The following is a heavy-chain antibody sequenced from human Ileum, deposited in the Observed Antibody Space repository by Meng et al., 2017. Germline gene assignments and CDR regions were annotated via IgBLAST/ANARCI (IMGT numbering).Heavy chain of an antibody. CDR3: ARSSTSPASYFFDY. CDR2: IDYSGST. J-gene: IGHJ4*02. CDR1: GGSVSSGSYY. V-gene: IGHV4-61*01. D-gene: IGHD6-6*01. Sequence: QGQPEESGPRLVRPSETLSPACTVPGGSVSSGSYYWSWIRQPPGKGLEWIGHIDYSGSTNYNPSLKSRVTISVDMSKNQFSLKLNSVTAADTAIYFCARSSTSPASYFFDYWGQGTLVTVSS.